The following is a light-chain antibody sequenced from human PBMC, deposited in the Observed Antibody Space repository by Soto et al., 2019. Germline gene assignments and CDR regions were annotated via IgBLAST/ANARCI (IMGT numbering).Light chain of an antibody. CDR3: CSYAGSYTGV. CDR2: DVS. V-gene: IGLV2-11*01. CDR1: SSDVGGYNY. Sequence: QSVLTQPRSVSGSPGQSVTISCTGTSSDVGGYNYVSWYQQHPGKAPKLMIYDVSKRPSGVPDRFSGSKSGNTASLTISGPQVEDEADYYCCSYAGSYTGVFGTGTKVTVL. J-gene: IGLJ1*01.